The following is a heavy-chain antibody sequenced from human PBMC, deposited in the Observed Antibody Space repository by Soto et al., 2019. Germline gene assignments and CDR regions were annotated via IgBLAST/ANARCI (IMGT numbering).Heavy chain of an antibody. CDR3: AKDSVVGGNYYYYGMDV. CDR2: ISYDGSNK. Sequence: GRSLRLSCAASGFTFSSHGIHWVRQAPGKGLEWVAVISYDGSNKYYADSVKGRFTISRDNSKNTLYLQMNSLRAEDTAVYYCAKDSVVGGNYYYYGMDVWGRGTTVTVSS. V-gene: IGHV3-30*18. CDR1: GFTFSSHG. D-gene: IGHD2-15*01. J-gene: IGHJ6*02.